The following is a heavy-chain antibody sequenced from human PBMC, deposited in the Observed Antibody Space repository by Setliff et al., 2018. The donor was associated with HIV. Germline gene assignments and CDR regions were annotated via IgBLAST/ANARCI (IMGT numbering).Heavy chain of an antibody. V-gene: IGHV4-59*02. D-gene: IGHD3-22*01. CDR1: GDPVNSHY. CDR3: ARDHSSGTLHAFDL. Sequence: SSETLSLTCTVSGDPVNSHYWSWIRQPPGEGLEWIGHISYSEYTNYNPSLKSRVTISLDTSKKHFSLDLYSVTAADTAVYYCARDHSSGTLHAFDLWGQGTKVTVSS. J-gene: IGHJ3*01. CDR2: ISYSEYT.